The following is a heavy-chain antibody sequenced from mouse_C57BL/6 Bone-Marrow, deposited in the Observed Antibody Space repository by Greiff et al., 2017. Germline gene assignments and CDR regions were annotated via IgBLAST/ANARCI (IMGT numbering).Heavy chain of an antibody. V-gene: IGHV1-9*01. CDR1: GFTFTGYW. J-gene: IGHJ1*03. CDR2: ILPGSGST. Sequence: QVQLQQSGAELMKPGASVKLSCKATGFTFTGYWIEWVKQRPGHGLEWIGEILPGSGSTNYNEKFKGKVTFTADTSSNTAYMQLSSLTTEDSAIVYCAREGVITDWYIDVWGTGTTVTVSS. D-gene: IGHD1-1*01. CDR3: AREGVITDWYIDV.